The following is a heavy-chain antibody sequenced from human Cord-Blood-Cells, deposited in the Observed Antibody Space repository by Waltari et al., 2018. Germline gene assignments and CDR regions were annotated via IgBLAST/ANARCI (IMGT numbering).Heavy chain of an antibody. CDR2: IYSGGST. V-gene: IGHV3-53*04. D-gene: IGHD7-27*01. J-gene: IGHJ4*02. CDR1: GFTVSSNY. Sequence: EVQLVESGGGLVQPGGSLRLSCAASGFTVSSNYMSWVRQAPGKGREWVSVIYSGGSTYYADSVKGRFTISRHNSKNTLYLQMNSLRAEDTAVYYCARDELTGDRGRGDWGQGTLVTVSS. CDR3: ARDELTGDRGRGD.